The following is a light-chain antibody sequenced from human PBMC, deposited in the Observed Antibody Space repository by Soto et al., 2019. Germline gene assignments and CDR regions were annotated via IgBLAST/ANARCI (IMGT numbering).Light chain of an antibody. Sequence: IVLTQSPGTLSLSPGERATLSCSASQSVSSSFLAWYQQKPGEAPRRLIYGASNRAPGIPDRFSGSGSGKDFTLTIRRLESADFAVYYCQQYVTSPWAFGQWTKV. CDR2: GAS. CDR3: QQYVTSPWA. J-gene: IGKJ1*01. CDR1: QSVSSSF. V-gene: IGKV3-20*01.